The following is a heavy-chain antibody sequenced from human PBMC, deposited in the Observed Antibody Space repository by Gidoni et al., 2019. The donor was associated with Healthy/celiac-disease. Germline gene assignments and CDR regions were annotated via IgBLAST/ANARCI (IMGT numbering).Heavy chain of an antibody. CDR1: GFPFDDYA. CDR2: ISWNSGSI. Sequence: EVQLVESGGGLVQPGRSLRLSCAASGFPFDDYAMHWVRQAPGKGLEWVSGISWNSGSIGYADSVKGRFTISRDNAKNSLYLQMNSLRAEDTALYYCAKGLSFYYDSSGYYKYWGQGTLVTVSS. D-gene: IGHD3-22*01. V-gene: IGHV3-9*01. CDR3: AKGLSFYYDSSGYYKY. J-gene: IGHJ4*02.